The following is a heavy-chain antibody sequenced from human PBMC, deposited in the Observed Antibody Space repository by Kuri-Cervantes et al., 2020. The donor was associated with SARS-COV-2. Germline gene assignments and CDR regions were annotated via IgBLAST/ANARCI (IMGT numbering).Heavy chain of an antibody. D-gene: IGHD1-1*01. CDR3: ARDLYMRRLDAFDI. CDR1: GFTFSSYA. V-gene: IGHV3-30-3*01. J-gene: IGHJ3*02. Sequence: GESLKISCAASGFTFSSYAMHWVRRAPGKGLEWVAVISYDGSNKYYADSVKGRFTISRDSSKNTLYLQMNSLRAEDTAVYYCARDLYMRRLDAFDIWGQGTMVTVSS. CDR2: ISYDGSNK.